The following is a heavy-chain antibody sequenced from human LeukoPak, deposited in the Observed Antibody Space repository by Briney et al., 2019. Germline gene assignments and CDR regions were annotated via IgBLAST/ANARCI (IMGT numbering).Heavy chain of an antibody. V-gene: IGHV1-2*02. D-gene: IGHD2-2*02. J-gene: IGHJ6*02. CDR1: GYTFTGYY. CDR2: INPNSGGT. Sequence: ASVKVSCKASGYTFTGYYMHWVRQAPGQGLEWMGWINPNSGGTNYAQKFQGRDTMTRDTSISTAYMELSRLRSDDTAVYYCAREDIVVVPAAIPVSSGMDVWGQGTTVTVSS. CDR3: AREDIVVVPAAIPVSSGMDV.